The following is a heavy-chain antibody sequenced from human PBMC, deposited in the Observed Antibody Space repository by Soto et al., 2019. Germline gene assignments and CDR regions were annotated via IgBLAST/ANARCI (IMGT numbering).Heavy chain of an antibody. Sequence: ASLKVSCKTSGYTFTGYYMHWVRQAPGQGLEWMGWINPNSGGTNYAQKFQGWVTMTRDTSISTAYMELSRLRSDDTAAYYCARDGYYYYGMDVWGQGTTVTVSS. CDR2: INPNSGGT. J-gene: IGHJ6*02. V-gene: IGHV1-2*04. CDR1: GYTFTGYY. CDR3: ARDGYYYYGMDV.